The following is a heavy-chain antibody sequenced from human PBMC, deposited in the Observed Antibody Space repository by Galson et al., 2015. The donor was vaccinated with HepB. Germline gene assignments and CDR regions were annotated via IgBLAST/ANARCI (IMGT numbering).Heavy chain of an antibody. D-gene: IGHD6-19*01. CDR1: GFTFSSYG. CDR2: ISYDGSNK. J-gene: IGHJ4*02. CDR3: AKEQWLVTSIDY. V-gene: IGHV3-30*18. Sequence: SLRLSCAASGFTFSSYGMHWVRQAPGKGLEWVAVISYDGSNKYYADSVKGRFTISRDNSKNTLYLQMNSLRAEDTAVYYCAKEQWLVTSIDYWGQGTLVTVSS.